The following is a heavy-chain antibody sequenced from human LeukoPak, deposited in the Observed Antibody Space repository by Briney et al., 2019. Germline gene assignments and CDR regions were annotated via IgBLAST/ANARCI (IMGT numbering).Heavy chain of an antibody. CDR2: IYHSGST. Sequence: PSETLSLTCAVSGGSISSGGYSWSWIRQPPGKGLEWIGYIYHSGSTYYNPSLKSRVTISVDRSKNQFSLKLSSVTAADTAVYYCARGLDSSGYYYSAYGMDVWGQGTTVTVSS. CDR3: ARGLDSSGYYYSAYGMDV. D-gene: IGHD3-22*01. CDR1: GGSISSGGYS. J-gene: IGHJ6*02. V-gene: IGHV4-30-2*01.